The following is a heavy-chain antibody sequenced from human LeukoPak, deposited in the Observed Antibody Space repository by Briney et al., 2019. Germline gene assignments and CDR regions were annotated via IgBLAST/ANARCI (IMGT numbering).Heavy chain of an antibody. V-gene: IGHV3-23*01. J-gene: IGHJ4*02. CDR2: ITASDGA. D-gene: IGHD2-21*01. Sequence: GGSLRLSCAASGFTSSNSQMSWVRQAPGKGLEWVSSITASDGAYYADPVKGRFTISRDSARNTQYLQMNSLRADDTAIYYCAKDLGACGRYCISYWGQGTLVTVSS. CDR3: AKDLGACGRYCISY. CDR1: GFTSSNSQ.